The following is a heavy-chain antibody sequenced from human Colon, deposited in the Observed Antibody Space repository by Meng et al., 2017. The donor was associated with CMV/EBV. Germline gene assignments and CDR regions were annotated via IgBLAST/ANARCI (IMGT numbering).Heavy chain of an antibody. Sequence: SETLSLTCTVSGGSISSSSYYWGWIRQPPGMGLEWIGSIYYSGSTYYNPSLKSRVTISVDTSKNQFSLKLSSVTAADTAVYYCARGIAARPDDWFDPWGQGTLVTVSS. CDR3: ARGIAARPDDWFDP. CDR1: GGSISSSSYY. CDR2: IYYSGST. D-gene: IGHD6-6*01. J-gene: IGHJ5*02. V-gene: IGHV4-39*01.